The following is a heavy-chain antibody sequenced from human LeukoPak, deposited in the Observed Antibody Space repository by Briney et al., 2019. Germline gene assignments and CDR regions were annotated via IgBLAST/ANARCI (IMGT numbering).Heavy chain of an antibody. CDR1: GFTVSSNY. CDR3: AREGIAVAGVDY. CDR2: IYSGGST. V-gene: IGHV3-66*01. J-gene: IGHJ4*02. D-gene: IGHD6-19*01. Sequence: GGSLRLSCAASGFTVSSNYMSWVRQAPGKGLEWVSVIYSGGSTYYADSVKGRFTISRDNSKNTLYLQMDSLRAEDTAVYYCAREGIAVAGVDYWGQGTLVTVSS.